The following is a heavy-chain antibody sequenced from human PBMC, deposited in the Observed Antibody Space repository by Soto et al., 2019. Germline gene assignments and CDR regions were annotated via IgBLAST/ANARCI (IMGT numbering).Heavy chain of an antibody. CDR3: AKTLCGGSCYYDY. D-gene: IGHD2-15*01. V-gene: IGHV3-30*18. J-gene: IGHJ4*02. CDR2: ISYDGSNK. Sequence: PGGSLRLSCAASGFTFSSYGMHWVRQAPGKGLEWVAVISYDGSNKYYADSVKGRFTISRDNSKSTLYLQMNSLRAEDTAVYYCAKTLCGGSCYYDYWGQGTLVTVSS. CDR1: GFTFSSYG.